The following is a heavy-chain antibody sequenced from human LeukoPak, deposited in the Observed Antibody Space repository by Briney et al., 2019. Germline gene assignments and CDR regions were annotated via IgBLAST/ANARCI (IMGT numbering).Heavy chain of an antibody. V-gene: IGHV4-59*01. D-gene: IGHD1-7*01. CDR3: ARGYNWNYYNNYYYYMDV. J-gene: IGHJ6*03. Sequence: PSETLSLTCTVSGGSISSYYWSWIRQPPGKGLEWIGYIYYSGSTNYNPSLKSRVTISVDTSKNQFSLKLSSVTAADTAVYYCARGYNWNYYNNYYYYMDVWGKGTTVTVSS. CDR2: IYYSGST. CDR1: GGSISSYY.